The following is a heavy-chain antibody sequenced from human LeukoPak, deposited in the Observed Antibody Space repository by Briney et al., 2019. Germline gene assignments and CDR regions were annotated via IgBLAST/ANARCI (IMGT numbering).Heavy chain of an antibody. V-gene: IGHV4-34*01. Sequence: SETLSLTCAVYGGSFSGYYWSWIRQPPGKGLEWIGEINHSGSTNYNPSPKSRVTISVDTSKNQFSLKVSSVTAADTAVYYCARGDSGYSGYDYNYYYYMDVWGKGTTVSVSS. CDR3: ARGDSGYSGYDYNYYYYMDV. J-gene: IGHJ6*03. CDR1: GGSFSGYY. CDR2: INHSGST. D-gene: IGHD5-12*01.